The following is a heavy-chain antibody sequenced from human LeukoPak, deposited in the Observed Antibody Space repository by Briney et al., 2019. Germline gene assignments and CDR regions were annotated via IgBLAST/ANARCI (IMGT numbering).Heavy chain of an antibody. V-gene: IGHV3-48*03. CDR1: GXIFSSYE. CDR2: ISSSGSNI. D-gene: IGHD4-17*01. J-gene: IGHJ4*02. Sequence: TGGSLRLSCAASGXIFSSYEVNWIRQGPGKGLEWVSYISSSGSNIYYADSVKGRFTISRDNAKNSLYLQMNSLRAEDTAIYYCARIMTTVTTSDYWGQGTLVTVSS. CDR3: ARIMTTVTTSDY.